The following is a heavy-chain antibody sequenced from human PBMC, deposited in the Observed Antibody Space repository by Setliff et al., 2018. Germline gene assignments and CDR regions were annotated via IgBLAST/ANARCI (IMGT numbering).Heavy chain of an antibody. CDR1: GYTFVNYG. J-gene: IGHJ4*02. Sequence: ASVKVSCKASGYTFVNYGVSWVRQAPGQGVEWMGWISTYSGATKNVPKFRDRVTMTTDASTNTAYMELRSLTSDDTAVYYCVRQDILTSYYMFDYWGQGTLVTVSS. V-gene: IGHV1-18*01. CDR3: VRQDILTSYYMFDY. CDR2: ISTYSGAT. D-gene: IGHD3-9*01.